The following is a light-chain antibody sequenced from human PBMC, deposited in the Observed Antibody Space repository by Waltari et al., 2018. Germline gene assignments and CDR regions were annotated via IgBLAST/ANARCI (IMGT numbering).Light chain of an antibody. CDR3: YSFAGYTTFYV. V-gene: IGLV2-23*02. CDR1: SSDVGAYNY. CDR2: DVG. Sequence: QSALTQPASVSASPGQSIAISCPATSSDVGAYNYVSWYQQHPGKAPKGIIYDVGKRPSGISSRFSGSKSANTASLTISGLQAEDEADYFCYSFAGYTTFYVFGSGTKVTVL. J-gene: IGLJ1*01.